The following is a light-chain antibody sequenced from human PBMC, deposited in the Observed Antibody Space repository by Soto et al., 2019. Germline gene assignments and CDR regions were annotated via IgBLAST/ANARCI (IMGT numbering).Light chain of an antibody. Sequence: QSALTQPASVSGSPGQSLTISCTGTSSDVGAYDFVSWYQQHPDKAPKLMIYEVSNRPSGVSNRFSGSKSVNTATLTISGLQAEDEADYYCSSYTSSSTRVFGTGTKVTVL. CDR3: SSYTSSSTRV. CDR2: EVS. V-gene: IGLV2-14*03. CDR1: SSDVGAYDF. J-gene: IGLJ1*01.